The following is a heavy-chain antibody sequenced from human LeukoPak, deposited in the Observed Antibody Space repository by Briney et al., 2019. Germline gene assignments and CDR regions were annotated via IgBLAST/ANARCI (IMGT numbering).Heavy chain of an antibody. J-gene: IGHJ6*02. CDR1: GSTFSDYY. CDR3: AREPRSSKEMATPYGMDV. CDR2: ISSSGSTI. D-gene: IGHD5-24*01. Sequence: PGGSLRLSCAASGSTFSDYYMSWIRQAPGKGLEWVSYISSSGSTIYYADSVKGRFTISRDNAKNSLYLQMNSLRAEDTAVYYCAREPRSSKEMATPYGMDVWGQGTTVTVSS. V-gene: IGHV3-11*01.